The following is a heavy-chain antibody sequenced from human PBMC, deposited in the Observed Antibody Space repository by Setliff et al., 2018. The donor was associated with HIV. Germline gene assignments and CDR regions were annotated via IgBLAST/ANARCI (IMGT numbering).Heavy chain of an antibody. J-gene: IGHJ3*02. CDR1: GFTFSKYY. D-gene: IGHD1-1*01. Sequence: GGSLRLSCAASGFTFSKYYMNWVRQTLGKGLELVSSISASSTYWQYADSVKGRFTISRDNAKNSMYLQMNSLRAEDTAVYYCARDTGWKIDIWGQGTMVTVSS. V-gene: IGHV3-21*04. CDR3: ARDTGWKIDI. CDR2: ISASSTYW.